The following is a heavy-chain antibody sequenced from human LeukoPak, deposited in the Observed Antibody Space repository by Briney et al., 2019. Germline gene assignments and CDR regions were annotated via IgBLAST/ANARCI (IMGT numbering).Heavy chain of an antibody. Sequence: ASVKVSCKASGYTFTGYYMHWVRQAPGQGLEWMGRINPNSGGTNYAQKFQGRVTMTRDTSISTAYMELSRLRSDDTAVYYCARALYYYYDSSGYYYLNWFGPWGQGTLVTVSS. CDR2: INPNSGGT. J-gene: IGHJ5*02. D-gene: IGHD3-22*01. CDR1: GYTFTGYY. V-gene: IGHV1-2*06. CDR3: ARALYYYYDSSGYYYLNWFGP.